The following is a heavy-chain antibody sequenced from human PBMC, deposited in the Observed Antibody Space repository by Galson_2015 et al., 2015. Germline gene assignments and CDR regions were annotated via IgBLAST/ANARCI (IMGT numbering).Heavy chain of an antibody. V-gene: IGHV3-43*02. J-gene: IGHJ4*02. Sequence: SLRLSCAASGFTFDDYAMHWVRQAPGKGLEWVSLISGDGGSTYYADSVKGRFTISRDNSKNSLYLQMNSLRTEDTALYYCAKDASYYYDSSGYPGYWGQGTLVTVSS. CDR3: AKDASYYYDSSGYPGY. CDR1: GFTFDDYA. D-gene: IGHD3-22*01. CDR2: ISGDGGST.